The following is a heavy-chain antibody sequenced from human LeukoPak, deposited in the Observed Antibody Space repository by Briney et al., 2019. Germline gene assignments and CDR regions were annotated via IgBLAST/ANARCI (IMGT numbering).Heavy chain of an antibody. CDR1: GGSIDSRSYY. CDR2: IYHSGST. Sequence: SETLSLTCTVSGGSIDSRSYYWDWIRQAPGKGLEWIGTIYHSGSTEYNPSLKSRVAIFVDTSKNPFSLILHSVAAADTAVYYCARRSEFDNTHYHYFDYWGQGALVTVSS. V-gene: IGHV4-39*01. J-gene: IGHJ4*02. D-gene: IGHD2-15*01. CDR3: ARRSEFDNTHYHYFDY.